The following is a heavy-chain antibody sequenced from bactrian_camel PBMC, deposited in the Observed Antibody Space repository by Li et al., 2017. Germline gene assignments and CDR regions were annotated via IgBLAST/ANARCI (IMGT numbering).Heavy chain of an antibody. V-gene: IGHV3-3*01. Sequence: VQLVESGGGSEQAETGGSLRLSCVVSGVTYGRHSLGWFRRIPGKEREGIACVVWGNGADWYADSVKGRFAISRDNGENAVRLRMSALSPRDTAVYSCAVDRPIKLVAPIITFRKIQNCGDTDDLYWGQGTQVTVS. D-gene: IGHD7*01. CDR1: GVTYGRHS. CDR3: AVDRPIKLVAPIITFRKIQNCGDTDDLY. CDR2: VVWGNGAD. J-gene: IGHJ4*01.